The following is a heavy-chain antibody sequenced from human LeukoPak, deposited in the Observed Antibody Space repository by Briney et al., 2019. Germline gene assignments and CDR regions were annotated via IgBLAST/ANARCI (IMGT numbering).Heavy chain of an antibody. CDR1: GFNISTYY. CDR2: ITSGGTYT. Sequence: GGSLRLSCAAAGFNISTYYMNWVRQATGKGLLWFLSITSGGTYTYYADSVKGRFTTSRDNAKSSLSLQLSSLRAEDTAVYYCARGHYDILTASYKWTPDYWGQGILVTVSS. V-gene: IGHV3-21*06. CDR3: ARGHYDILTASYKWTPDY. D-gene: IGHD3-9*01. J-gene: IGHJ4*02.